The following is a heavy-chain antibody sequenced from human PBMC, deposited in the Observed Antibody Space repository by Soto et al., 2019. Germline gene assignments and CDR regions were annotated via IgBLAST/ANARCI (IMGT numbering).Heavy chain of an antibody. D-gene: IGHD2-2*02. CDR2: VSYDGSDN. CDR1: GFTFNTYG. Sequence: QDHLVESGGGVVQPGTSLRLSCAASGFTFNTYGMHWVRQAPGKGLEWVAVVSYDGSDNFYADSVKGRFTISRDNSKKTLYVQMSSLMPEDTAIYYCAKSQNLYCSISNCYKYYFDYRGQGPLVTVSS. J-gene: IGHJ4*02. V-gene: IGHV3-30*18. CDR3: AKSQNLYCSISNCYKYYFDY.